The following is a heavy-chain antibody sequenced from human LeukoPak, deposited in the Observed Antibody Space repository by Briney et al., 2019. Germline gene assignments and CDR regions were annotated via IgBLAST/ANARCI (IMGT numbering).Heavy chain of an antibody. CDR1: GDSVINPYSY. Sequence: SETLSLTCTVSGDSVINPYSYWSWIRQPPGKGLEWIGNVYYIGTTSYNSSLKSRVTISVDTSRNQFSLEVTSMTAADTAVYFCARNTSPSPWFDPWGQGTLVTVSS. J-gene: IGHJ5*02. CDR3: ARNTSPSPWFDP. D-gene: IGHD2-2*01. V-gene: IGHV4-61*01. CDR2: VYYIGTT.